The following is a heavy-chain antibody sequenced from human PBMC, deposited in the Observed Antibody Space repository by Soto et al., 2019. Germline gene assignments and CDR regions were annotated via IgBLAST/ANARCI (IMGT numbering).Heavy chain of an antibody. CDR2: IWYDGSNK. J-gene: IGHJ4*02. CDR3: ARGGSSWPTVTSFLFPLDY. D-gene: IGHD6-13*01. CDR1: GFTFSSYG. V-gene: IGHV3-33*08. Sequence: GGSLILSCAASGFTFSSYGMHWVRQAPGKGLEWVAVIWYDGSNKYYADSVKGRFTISRDNSKNTLYLQMNSLRAEDTAVYYCARGGSSWPTVTSFLFPLDYWGQGTLVTVSS.